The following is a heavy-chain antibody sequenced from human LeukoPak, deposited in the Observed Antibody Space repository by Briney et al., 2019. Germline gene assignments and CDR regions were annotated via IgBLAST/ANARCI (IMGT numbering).Heavy chain of an antibody. CDR3: THSRSGAYGEYYFHY. Sequence: SGPTLVNPTQTLTLTCTFSGFSLDTTGVDVAWIRQSPGKALKWLTLIYWDDDKPYSPSLKTRLTITKDTSKNQVVLTMTNMDPVDTATYYCTHSRSGAYGEYYFHYWGQGTLVTVSS. D-gene: IGHD5-12*01. V-gene: IGHV2-5*02. CDR2: IYWDDDK. J-gene: IGHJ4*02. CDR1: GFSLDTTGVD.